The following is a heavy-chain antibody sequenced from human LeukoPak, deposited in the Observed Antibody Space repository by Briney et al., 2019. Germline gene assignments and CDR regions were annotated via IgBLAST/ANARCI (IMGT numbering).Heavy chain of an antibody. D-gene: IGHD6-13*01. V-gene: IGHV3-74*01. J-gene: IGHJ4*02. Sequence: GGSLRLSCAASGFTFSSYWMHWVRQAPGKGLVWVSRINSDGSSTRYADSVKGRFTISRDNAKNTLYLQMNSLRAEDTAVYYCARGASSSWLYYFDYWGQGTLVTVSS. CDR1: GFTFSSYW. CDR3: ARGASSSWLYYFDY. CDR2: INSDGSST.